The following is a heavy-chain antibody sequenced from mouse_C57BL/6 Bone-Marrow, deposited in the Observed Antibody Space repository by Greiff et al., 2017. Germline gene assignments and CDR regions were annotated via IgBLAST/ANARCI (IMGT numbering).Heavy chain of an antibody. V-gene: IGHV5-6*01. CDR1: GFTFSSYG. Sequence: EVQLVESGGDLVKPGGSLKLSCAASGFTFSSYGMSWVRQTPDKRLEWVATISSGGSYTYYPDSVKGRFTISRDNAKNTLYLQMSSLKSEDTAMYYCASPMNAWYFDVWGTGTTVTVSS. CDR3: ASPMNAWYFDV. CDR2: ISSGGSYT. J-gene: IGHJ1*03.